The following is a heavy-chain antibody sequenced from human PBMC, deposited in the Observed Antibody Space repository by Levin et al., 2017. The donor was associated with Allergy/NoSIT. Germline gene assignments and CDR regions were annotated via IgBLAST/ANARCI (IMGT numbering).Heavy chain of an antibody. Sequence: SETLSLTCSVSGGSISRNYWSWIRQPPGKGLEWIGYIYDSGSTNYNPSLKSRVTISVDTSKTQFSLKLSSVTAADTAVYYCARDRPATYAFDIWGQGTLVTVSS. D-gene: IGHD2-2*01. J-gene: IGHJ4*02. CDR1: GGSISRNY. CDR3: ARDRPATYAFDI. CDR2: IYDSGST. V-gene: IGHV4-59*13.